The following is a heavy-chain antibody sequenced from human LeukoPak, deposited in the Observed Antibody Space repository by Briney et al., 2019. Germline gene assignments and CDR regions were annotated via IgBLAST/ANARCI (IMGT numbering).Heavy chain of an antibody. CDR3: ARGQGATVPQVRKNWFDP. V-gene: IGHV4-39*07. J-gene: IGHJ5*02. CDR2: IYYSGST. Sequence: SETLSLTCTVSGGSISSSSYYWGWIRQPPGKGLEWIGSIYYSGSTYYNPSLKSRVTISVDTSKNQFSLKLISVTAADTAVYYCARGQGATVPQVRKNWFDPWGQGTRVIVSS. CDR1: GGSISSSSYY. D-gene: IGHD4/OR15-4a*01.